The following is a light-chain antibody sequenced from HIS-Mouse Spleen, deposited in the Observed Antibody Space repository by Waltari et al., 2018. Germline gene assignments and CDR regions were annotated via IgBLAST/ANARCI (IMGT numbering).Light chain of an antibody. J-gene: IGLJ3*02. CDR2: EGS. V-gene: IGLV2-23*01. CDR1: SSDVGSSIL. CDR3: CSYAGSSTWV. Sequence: QSALTQPASVSGSPGQSITIPCTGTSSDVGSSILVSWYQQHPGKAPKLMIYEGSKRPSGVSNRFSGSKSGNTASLTISGLQAEDEADYYCCSYAGSSTWVFGGGTKLTVL.